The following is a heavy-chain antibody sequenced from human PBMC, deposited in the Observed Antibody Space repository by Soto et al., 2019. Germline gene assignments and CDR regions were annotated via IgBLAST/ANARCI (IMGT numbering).Heavy chain of an antibody. D-gene: IGHD3-9*01. Sequence: NPGGSLRLSCAASGFTFSSYSMNWVRQAPGQGLEWVSSISSSSSYIYYADSVKGRCTISRDNAKNSLYLLMNSLRAEDTAVDYCARDGAAYYDILTRSYYYYGMDVWGQGTTVTVSS. J-gene: IGHJ6*02. CDR1: GFTFSSYS. CDR3: ARDGAAYYDILTRSYYYYGMDV. V-gene: IGHV3-21*01. CDR2: ISSSSSYI.